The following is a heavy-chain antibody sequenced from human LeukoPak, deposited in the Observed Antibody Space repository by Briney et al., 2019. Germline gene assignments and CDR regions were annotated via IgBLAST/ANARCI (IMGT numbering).Heavy chain of an antibody. Sequence: ASVKVSCKASGYTFKDYFLHWLRQPPGQGLEWMERINPGSFDTYLAQSFQGRVTVTSDTSIATAYMELSGLASDDTAVYYCARDLFSPGHWDLDHWGQGTLVTVSS. CDR3: ARDLFSPGHWDLDH. CDR2: INPGSFDT. J-gene: IGHJ4*02. V-gene: IGHV1-2*06. CDR1: GYTFKDYF. D-gene: IGHD7-27*01.